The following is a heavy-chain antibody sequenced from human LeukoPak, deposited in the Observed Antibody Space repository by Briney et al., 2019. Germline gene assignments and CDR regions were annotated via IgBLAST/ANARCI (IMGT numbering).Heavy chain of an antibody. CDR3: ARDTGGIGRFGDLP. V-gene: IGHV4-59*12. D-gene: IGHD3-10*01. CDR1: GGSISSYY. J-gene: IGHJ4*02. Sequence: NPSETLSLTCTVSGGSISSYYWSWIRQPPGKGLEWIGYIYYSGSTNYNPSLKSRVTISLDTSRNQFSLKLSSVTAADTAVYYCARDTGGIGRFGDLPWGQGTLVTVSS. CDR2: IYYSGST.